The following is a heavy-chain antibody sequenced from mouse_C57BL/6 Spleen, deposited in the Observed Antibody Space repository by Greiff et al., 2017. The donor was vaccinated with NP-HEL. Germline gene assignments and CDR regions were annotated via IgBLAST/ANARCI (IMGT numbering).Heavy chain of an antibody. CDR2: ISYDGSN. J-gene: IGHJ2*01. CDR1: GYSITSGYY. D-gene: IGHD1-1*01. CDR3: ARDTFYRDGSFDY. V-gene: IGHV3-6*01. Sequence: EVKLEESGPGLVKPSQSLSLTCSVTGYSITSGYYWNWIRQFPGNKLEWMGYISYDGSNNYNPSLKNRISITRDTSKNHFFLKLNSVTTEDTATYYCARDTFYRDGSFDYWGQGTTLTVSS.